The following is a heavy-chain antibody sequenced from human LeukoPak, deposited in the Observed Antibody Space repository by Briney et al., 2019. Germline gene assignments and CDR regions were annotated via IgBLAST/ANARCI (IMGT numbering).Heavy chain of an antibody. Sequence: GGSPRLSCAASGFTFSNVWMSWVRQAPGKGLEWVSAIRGSGGSTYYADSVKGRFAISRDNSKNTLYLQMNSLRAEDTAVYYCAKSGGGTTITTAHYWGQGTLVTVSS. CDR2: IRGSGGST. CDR1: GFTFSNVW. V-gene: IGHV3-23*01. D-gene: IGHD3-16*01. CDR3: AKSGGGTTITTAHY. J-gene: IGHJ4*02.